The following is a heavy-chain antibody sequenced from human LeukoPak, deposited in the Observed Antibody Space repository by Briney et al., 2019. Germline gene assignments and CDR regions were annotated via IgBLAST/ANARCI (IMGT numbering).Heavy chain of an antibody. V-gene: IGHV3-43*01. J-gene: IGHJ6*02. CDR2: ISWDGGST. CDR1: GFTFDDYT. CDR3: AGSYRDYYGMDV. Sequence: PGGSLRLSCAASGFTFDDYTMPWVRQAPGKGLEWVSLISWDGGSTYYADSVKGRFTISRDNSKNSLYLQMNSLRTEDTALYYCAGSYRDYYGMDVWGQGTTVTVSS. D-gene: IGHD3-16*02.